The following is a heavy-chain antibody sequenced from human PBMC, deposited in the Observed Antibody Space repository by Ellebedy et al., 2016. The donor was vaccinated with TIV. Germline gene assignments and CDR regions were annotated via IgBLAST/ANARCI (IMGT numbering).Heavy chain of an antibody. Sequence: PGGSLRLSCAASGFTFSSYGINWVRQAPGKGLEWVAAIWYDGSEKYYADSVKGRFTISRDNPQNKMYLQMNSLRVEETAVYYCAKDREHTPNSSKSYKDYNYYALDVWGQGTTVTVSS. J-gene: IGHJ6*02. V-gene: IGHV3-33*06. CDR2: IWYDGSEK. CDR3: AKDREHTPNSSKSYKDYNYYALDV. CDR1: GFTFSSYG. D-gene: IGHD6-13*01.